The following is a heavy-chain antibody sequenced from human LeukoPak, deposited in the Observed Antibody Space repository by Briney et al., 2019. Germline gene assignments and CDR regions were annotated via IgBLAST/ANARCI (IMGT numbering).Heavy chain of an antibody. J-gene: IGHJ4*02. CDR1: RWTFSRYF. Sequence: GWAVRLSFAASRWTFSRYFMNWVGPPPGKGLEGVSVISCSGGSTYYADSVKGRFTISRDNSKNTLYLQMNSLRAEETAVYYCAKDWAYYYGSGSYYSDYWGQGTLVTVSS. D-gene: IGHD3-10*01. CDR2: ISCSGGST. V-gene: IGHV3-23*01. CDR3: AKDWAYYYGSGSYYSDY.